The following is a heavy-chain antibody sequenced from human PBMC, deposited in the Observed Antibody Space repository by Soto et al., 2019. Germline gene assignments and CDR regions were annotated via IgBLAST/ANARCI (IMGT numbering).Heavy chain of an antibody. Sequence: GGSLRLSCAASGFTFDDYAMHWVRQAPGKGLEWVSGISWNSGSIGYADSVKGRFTISRDNAKNSLYLQMNSLRAEDTALYYCAKDSRGRYFDWLLSSFDYWGQGTLVTVSS. CDR3: AKDSRGRYFDWLLSSFDY. D-gene: IGHD3-9*01. CDR1: GFTFDDYA. J-gene: IGHJ4*02. CDR2: ISWNSGSI. V-gene: IGHV3-9*01.